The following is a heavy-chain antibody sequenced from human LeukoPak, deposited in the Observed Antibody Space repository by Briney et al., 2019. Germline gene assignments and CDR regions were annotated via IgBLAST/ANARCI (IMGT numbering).Heavy chain of an antibody. Sequence: SQTLSLTCAISGDIVSSNSVAWNWIRQSPSRGLEWLGRTYYRSKWYNDYAVSVKSRVSINPDTSKNQFSLQLNSVTPEDTAVYYCARGLTGYVDYWGQGTLVTVSS. CDR3: ARGLTGYVDY. J-gene: IGHJ4*02. CDR2: TYYRSKWYN. CDR1: GDIVSSNSVA. V-gene: IGHV6-1*01. D-gene: IGHD2-15*01.